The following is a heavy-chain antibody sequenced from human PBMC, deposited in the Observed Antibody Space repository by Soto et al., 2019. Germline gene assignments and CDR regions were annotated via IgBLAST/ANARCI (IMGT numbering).Heavy chain of an antibody. J-gene: IGHJ4*01. CDR2: ISGSGGST. CDR1: GFTFSSYA. CDR3: AKDLTAYCGGYCYRYY. Sequence: GGSLRLSCAASGFTFSSYAMSWVRQAPGKGLEWVSAISGSGGSTYYADSVKGRFTISRDNSKNTLYLQMNSLRAEDTAVYYCAKDLTAYCGGYCYRYYWVQRTLVTVS. D-gene: IGHD2-21*02. V-gene: IGHV3-23*01.